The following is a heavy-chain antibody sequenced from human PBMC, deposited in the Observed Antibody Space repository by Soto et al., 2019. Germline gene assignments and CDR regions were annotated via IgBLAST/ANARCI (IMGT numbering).Heavy chain of an antibody. CDR1: GFTFDDYA. V-gene: IGHV3-9*01. D-gene: IGHD2-15*01. Sequence: GGSLRLSCAASGFTFDDYAMHWVRQAPGKGLEWVSGISWNSGTIAYADSVKGRFTISRDNPKNSLYLQMNSLRAEDTALYFCAKDNSGLVGYAFDIWGQGTMVTVSS. CDR2: ISWNSGTI. CDR3: AKDNSGLVGYAFDI. J-gene: IGHJ3*02.